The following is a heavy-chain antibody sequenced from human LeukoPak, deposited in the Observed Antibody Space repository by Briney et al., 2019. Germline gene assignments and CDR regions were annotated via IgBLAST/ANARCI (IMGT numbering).Heavy chain of an antibody. CDR2: IYYSGST. D-gene: IGHD3-3*01. Sequence: SETLSLTCTVSGGSISSYHWSWIRQPPGKGLEWIGYIYYSGSTNYNPPLKSRVTISVDTSKNQFSLKLSSVTAADTAVYYCARHSATYYDFWSGYYTFDYWGQGTLVTVSS. J-gene: IGHJ4*02. CDR1: GGSISSYH. V-gene: IGHV4-59*08. CDR3: ARHSATYYDFWSGYYTFDY.